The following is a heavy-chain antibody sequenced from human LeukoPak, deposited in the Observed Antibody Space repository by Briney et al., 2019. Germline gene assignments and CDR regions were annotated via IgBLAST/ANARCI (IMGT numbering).Heavy chain of an antibody. D-gene: IGHD2-15*01. CDR1: GFTVSSNY. V-gene: IGHV3-53*01. J-gene: IGHJ6*02. CDR3: ARDDVVVVASYGMDV. CDR2: IYSGGST. Sequence: GGSLRLSCAASGFTVSSNYMSWVRQAPGKGLEWVSAIYSGGSTYYADSVKGRFTISRDNSKNTLYLQMNSLRDEDTPVYYCARDDVVVVASYGMDVWGQGTTVTVSS.